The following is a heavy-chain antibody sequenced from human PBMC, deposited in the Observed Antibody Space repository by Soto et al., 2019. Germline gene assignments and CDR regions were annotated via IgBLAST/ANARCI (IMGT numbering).Heavy chain of an antibody. CDR1: GFTFSSYA. D-gene: IGHD2-2*02. V-gene: IGHV3-23*01. J-gene: IGHJ4*02. Sequence: EVQLLESGGGLVQPGGSLRLSCAASGFTFSSYAMRWFRQAPGKGLEWVSAISGSGGSTYYADSVKGRFTISRDNSKNKLYLQMNSLRAEDTAVYYCAKDAAPLEYQLLYAHLDYGGQGTLVTVSS. CDR2: ISGSGGST. CDR3: AKDAAPLEYQLLYAHLDY.